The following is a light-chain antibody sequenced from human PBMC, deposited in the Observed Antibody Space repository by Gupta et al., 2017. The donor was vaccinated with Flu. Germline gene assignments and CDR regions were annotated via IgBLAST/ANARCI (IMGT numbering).Light chain of an antibody. CDR3: QQSDTTPRT. Sequence: PSSLSASVGDRVTITCRASQSVRSFLNWYQQKPGKAPNLLIYAASSLQSGVPSRFSGRGSGTDFTLTISRLQREDFATYYCQQSDTTPRTFGQGTKVEI. CDR2: AAS. CDR1: QSVRSF. V-gene: IGKV1-39*01. J-gene: IGKJ1*01.